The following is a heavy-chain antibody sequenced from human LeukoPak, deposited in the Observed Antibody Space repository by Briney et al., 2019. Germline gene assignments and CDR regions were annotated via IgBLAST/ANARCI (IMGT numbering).Heavy chain of an antibody. CDR3: ASQTYYYDSSGYYRYWYFDL. Sequence: SGGSLRLSCAASEFTFSSYWMSWVRQAPGKGLEWVANIKQDGSEKHYVESVKGRFTISRDNAKNSLYLQMNSLRAEDTAVYYCASQTYYYDSSGYYRYWYFDLWGRGTLVTVSS. CDR2: IKQDGSEK. D-gene: IGHD3-22*01. V-gene: IGHV3-7*03. CDR1: EFTFSSYW. J-gene: IGHJ2*01.